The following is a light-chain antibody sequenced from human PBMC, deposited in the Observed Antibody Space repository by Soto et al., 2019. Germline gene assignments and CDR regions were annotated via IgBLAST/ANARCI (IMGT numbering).Light chain of an antibody. V-gene: IGKV1-5*01. CDR2: DAS. J-gene: IGKJ1*01. CDR1: QSLSSW. CDR3: QQYNSYSRT. Sequence: DIQMTQSPSTLSASVGDRVTITCRASQSLSSWLAWYQQKPGKAPKLLIYDASSLESGVPSRFSGSGSGTEFTLTISSLQPDDFATYYCQQYNSYSRTVGQGTKGEIK.